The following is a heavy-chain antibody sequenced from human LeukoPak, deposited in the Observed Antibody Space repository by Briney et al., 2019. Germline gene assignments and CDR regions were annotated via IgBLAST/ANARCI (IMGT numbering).Heavy chain of an antibody. D-gene: IGHD5-12*01. V-gene: IGHV3-53*01. CDR2: IYSGGTT. CDR3: ARDGYGYNYMDV. CDR1: GFSVSSNF. Sequence: GGSLRLSCAASGFSVSSNFMSWVRQAPGKGLEWVPVIYSGGTTYNADSVRGRFTISRDNSKNTLYLQMNSLRAEDTAVYYCARDGYGYNYMDVWGKGTTVTVSS. J-gene: IGHJ6*03.